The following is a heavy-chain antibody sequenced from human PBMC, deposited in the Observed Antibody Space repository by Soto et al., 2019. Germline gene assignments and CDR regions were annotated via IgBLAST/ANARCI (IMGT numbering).Heavy chain of an antibody. CDR3: ARGGGYDSFDF. D-gene: IGHD2-15*01. CDR1: GDSVSSNNIA. J-gene: IGHJ4*02. CDR2: TYYRSKWYN. Sequence: SQTLSLTCAVSGDSVSSNNIAWNWLRQSPWRGLEWLGRTYYRSKWYNEYAVSVRSRITINLDTSKNQFSLQLNSVTPADKAVYYCARGGGYDSFDFWGQGIQVTVSS. V-gene: IGHV6-1*01.